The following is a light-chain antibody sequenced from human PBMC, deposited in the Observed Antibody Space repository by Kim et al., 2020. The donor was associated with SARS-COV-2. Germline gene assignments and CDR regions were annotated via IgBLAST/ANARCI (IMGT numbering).Light chain of an antibody. V-gene: IGKV3-15*01. J-gene: IGKJ4*02. CDR1: QCVDRN. CDR2: CGY. CDR3: QQYKRWPPCT. Sequence: VSRGNSAPLSCRATQCVDRNVGWYQQKDGQPPRAPLYCGYHRGTGVPGRFSGSGSGEDFTLTITSLQPEDLAGYYWQQYKRWPPCTFGRETKLEI.